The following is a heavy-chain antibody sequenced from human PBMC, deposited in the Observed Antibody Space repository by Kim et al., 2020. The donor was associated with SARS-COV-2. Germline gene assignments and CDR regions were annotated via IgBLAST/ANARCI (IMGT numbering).Heavy chain of an antibody. Sequence: SQTLSLTCAISGDSVSSNSAAWNWIRQSPSRGLEWLGRTYYRSKWKDQYAVSVRGRITINPDTSKNQFSLQLNSVTPEDTAVYYCARGTYGESPTGLDYWGQGTLVTVSS. V-gene: IGHV6-1*01. J-gene: IGHJ4*02. CDR2: TYYRSKWKD. CDR3: ARGTYGESPTGLDY. D-gene: IGHD2-21*01. CDR1: GDSVSSNSAA.